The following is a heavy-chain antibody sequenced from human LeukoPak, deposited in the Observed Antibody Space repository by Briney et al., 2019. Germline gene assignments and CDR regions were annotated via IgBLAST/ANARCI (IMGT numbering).Heavy chain of an antibody. V-gene: IGHV3-30*02. D-gene: IGHD3-3*01. Sequence: GSLRLSCAASGFTFSSYGMHWVRQAPGKGLEWVAFIRYDGSNKYYADSVKGRFTISRDNSKNTLYLQMNSLRAEDTAVYYCAKDINDFWSGYYSGVDYWGQGTLVTVSS. J-gene: IGHJ4*02. CDR2: IRYDGSNK. CDR3: AKDINDFWSGYYSGVDY. CDR1: GFTFSSYG.